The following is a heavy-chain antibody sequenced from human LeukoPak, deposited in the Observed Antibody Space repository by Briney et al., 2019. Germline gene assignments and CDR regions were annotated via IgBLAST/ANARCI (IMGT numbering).Heavy chain of an antibody. CDR3: ARAPLYYYDSSGYYGVFGV. J-gene: IGHJ6*04. Sequence: SDTLSLTCAVYGGSFSGYYWSWIRQPPGKGLEWIGEINHSGSTNYNPSLKSRVTISVDTSKNQFSLKLSSVTAADTAVYYCARAPLYYYDSSGYYGVFGVWGKGTTVTVSS. CDR2: INHSGST. D-gene: IGHD3-22*01. CDR1: GGSFSGYY. V-gene: IGHV4-34*01.